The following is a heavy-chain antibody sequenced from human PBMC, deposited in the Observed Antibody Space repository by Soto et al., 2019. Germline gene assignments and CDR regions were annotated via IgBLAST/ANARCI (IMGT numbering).Heavy chain of an antibody. V-gene: IGHV3-30*18. Sequence: QVQLVESGGGVVQPGRSLRLSCAASGFTFSSYGMHWVRQAPGKGLEWVAVISYDGSNKYYADSVKGRFTISRDNSKNKLYLQMNSLRAEDTAVYYCAKDVGYCSGGSCYSFYYYYGMDVWGQGTTVTVSS. CDR1: GFTFSSYG. D-gene: IGHD2-15*01. J-gene: IGHJ6*02. CDR3: AKDVGYCSGGSCYSFYYYYGMDV. CDR2: ISYDGSNK.